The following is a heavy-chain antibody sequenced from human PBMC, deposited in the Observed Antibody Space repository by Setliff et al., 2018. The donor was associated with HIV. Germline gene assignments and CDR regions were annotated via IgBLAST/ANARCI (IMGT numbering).Heavy chain of an antibody. CDR3: ARHWYSSSWYHVFDI. Sequence: PSETLSLTCTVSGGYIRSYYWSWIRQPPGKGLEWIGYIYYSGTTNYNPSLKSRVTISVDTSKNQFSLKLSSVTAADTAVYYCARHWYSSSWYHVFDIWGQGTMVTVSS. CDR2: IYYSGTT. CDR1: GGYIRSYY. J-gene: IGHJ3*02. V-gene: IGHV4-59*08. D-gene: IGHD6-13*01.